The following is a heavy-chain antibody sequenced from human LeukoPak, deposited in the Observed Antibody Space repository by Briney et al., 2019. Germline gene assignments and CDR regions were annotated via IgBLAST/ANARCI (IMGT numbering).Heavy chain of an antibody. CDR1: GYSINSGYT. CDR2: IYHSGGT. CDR3: ARVPTAVAGGGFDY. V-gene: IGHV4-38-2*02. Sequence: SETLSLTCTVSGYSINSGYTWGWIRQPPGKGLEWIGNIYHSGGTYYNPSLKSRVTISVDTSKNQFSLKLSSVTAADTAVYYCARVPTAVAGGGFDYWGQGTLVTVSS. J-gene: IGHJ4*02. D-gene: IGHD6-19*01.